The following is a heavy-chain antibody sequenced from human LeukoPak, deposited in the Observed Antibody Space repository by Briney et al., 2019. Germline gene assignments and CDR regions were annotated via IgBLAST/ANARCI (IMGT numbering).Heavy chain of an antibody. CDR2: ISHSSSYI. CDR1: GFTFSTYN. Sequence: GGSLRLSCEASGFTFSTYNMNWVRQAPGKGLEWVSSISHSSSYIYYADSVKGRFTISRDNAKNSLYLQMNSLRAEDTAVYYCARAYRDAFDIWGQETMVTVSS. J-gene: IGHJ3*02. CDR3: ARAYRDAFDI. V-gene: IGHV3-21*01.